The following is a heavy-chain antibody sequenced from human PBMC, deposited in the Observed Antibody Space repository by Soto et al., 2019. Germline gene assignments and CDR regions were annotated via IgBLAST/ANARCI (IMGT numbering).Heavy chain of an antibody. Sequence: GGSLRLSCAASGFTFSSYGMHWVRQAPCKGLEWVALISYDGGNKYYADSVKGRFTISRDNSKTTLYLQMNSLRAEDTAVYYCAKGLPVPPYRGRNLEDGKDVWGRGTTVNVS. CDR1: GFTFSSYG. CDR2: ISYDGGNK. J-gene: IGHJ6*02. D-gene: IGHD4-4*01. CDR3: AKGLPVPPYRGRNLEDGKDV. V-gene: IGHV3-30*18.